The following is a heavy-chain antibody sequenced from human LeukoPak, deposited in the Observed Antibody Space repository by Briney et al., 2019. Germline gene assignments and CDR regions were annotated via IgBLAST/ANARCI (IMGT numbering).Heavy chain of an antibody. J-gene: IGHJ6*04. CDR2: ISSSGSTI. D-gene: IGHD3-10*02. Sequence: LSLTCTVSGGSISSSSHYWGWIRQAPGKGLEWVSYISSSGSTIYYADSVKGRFTISRDNAKNSLYLQMNSLRAEDTAVYYCAELGITMIGGVWGKGTTVTISS. CDR1: GGSISSSSHY. V-gene: IGHV3-11*04. CDR3: AELGITMIGGV.